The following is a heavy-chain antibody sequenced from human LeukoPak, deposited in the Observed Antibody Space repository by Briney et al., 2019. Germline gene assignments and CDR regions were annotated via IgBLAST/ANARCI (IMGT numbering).Heavy chain of an antibody. J-gene: IGHJ4*02. CDR3: ARDLGIAVAGTLDY. V-gene: IGHV3-7*01. CDR2: IKQDGSEG. D-gene: IGHD6-19*01. Sequence: GGSLRLSCAASGFTFSSSWMYWVRQAPGKGLEWVANIKQDGSEGYYVDSVKGRFTISRDNAKNSLYLQMNSLRAEDTAVYYCARDLGIAVAGTLDYWGQGTLVTVSS. CDR1: GFTFSSSW.